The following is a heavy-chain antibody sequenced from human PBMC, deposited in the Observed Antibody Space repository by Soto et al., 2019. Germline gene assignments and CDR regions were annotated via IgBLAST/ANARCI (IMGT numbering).Heavy chain of an antibody. D-gene: IGHD3-10*01. CDR1: GGSINNYY. CDR3: ARYRYPYGSGYTFPI. CDR2: IYYTGTT. Sequence: QVQLRESGPGLVKPSETLSLTCTVSGGSINNYYWSWIRQPPGTGLEWIANIYYTGTTKFNPSLKSRVSISVDTSKNQFSLKLNSVTAADTAVYYCARYRYPYGSGYTFPIWGQGTMVTVSS. V-gene: IGHV4-59*01. J-gene: IGHJ3*02.